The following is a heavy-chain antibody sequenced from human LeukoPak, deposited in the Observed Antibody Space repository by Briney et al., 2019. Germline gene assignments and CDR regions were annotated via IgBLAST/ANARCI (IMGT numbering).Heavy chain of an antibody. CDR1: GGSIRSSSYY. D-gene: IGHD3-22*01. CDR3: AREESSGYFYPNYFDY. J-gene: IGHJ4*02. CDR2: IYYSGST. Sequence: SETLALTCTVSGGSIRSSSYYWGWIRQPPGKGLEWIGRIYYSGSTYHNPSLQSRVTISVDTSKNQFPLKLSSVTAAGTGVYYCAREESSGYFYPNYFDYWGEGTLVSVPS. V-gene: IGHV4-39*06.